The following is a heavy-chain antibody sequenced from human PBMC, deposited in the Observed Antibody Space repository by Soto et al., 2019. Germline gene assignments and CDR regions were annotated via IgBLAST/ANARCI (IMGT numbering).Heavy chain of an antibody. D-gene: IGHD3-9*01. J-gene: IGHJ4*02. V-gene: IGHV3-30*18. CDR1: GFTFSIYG. CDR2: ISYDGSKK. CDR3: AKGDDNAGDY. Sequence: QVQLVESGGGVVQPGRSLRLSCVDSGFTFSIYGMHWVRQAPGKGLEWVAVISYDGSKKYYADSVKGRFTISRDNSKNTLYLQMNSLRGEVTAVYYCAKGDDNAGDYWGQGTLVTVSA.